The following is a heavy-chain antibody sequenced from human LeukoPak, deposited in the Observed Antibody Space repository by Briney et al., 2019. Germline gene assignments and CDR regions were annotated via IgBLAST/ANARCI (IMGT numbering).Heavy chain of an antibody. V-gene: IGHV1-18*01. D-gene: IGHD3-10*01. CDR2: ISAYNGNT. Sequence: GASVKVSYKASGYTFTSYGISWVRQAPGQGLEWMGWISAYNGNTNYAQKLQGRVTMTTDTSTSTAYMELRSLRSDDTAVYYCARGRGGSGSYYPFDYWGQGTLVTVSS. J-gene: IGHJ4*02. CDR1: GYTFTSYG. CDR3: ARGRGGSGSYYPFDY.